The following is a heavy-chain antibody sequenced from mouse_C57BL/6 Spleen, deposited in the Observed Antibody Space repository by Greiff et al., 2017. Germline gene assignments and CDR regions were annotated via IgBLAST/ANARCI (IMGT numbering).Heavy chain of an antibody. Sequence: VQLQQSGAELVKPGASVKLSCKASGYTFTEYTIHWVKQRSGKGLEWIGRIYPGDGDTNYNGKFKGKATLTADKSSSTAYMQLSSLTSEDSAVYFCARGKYGSSWYFDVWGTGTTVTVSS. V-gene: IGHV1-82*01. CDR2: IYPGDGDT. CDR1: GYTFTEYT. CDR3: ARGKYGSSWYFDV. J-gene: IGHJ1*03. D-gene: IGHD1-1*01.